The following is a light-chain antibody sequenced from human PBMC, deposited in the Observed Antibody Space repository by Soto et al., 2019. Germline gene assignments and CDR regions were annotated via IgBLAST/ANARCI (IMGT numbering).Light chain of an antibody. J-gene: IGLJ2*01. CDR1: SSDVGGYNY. V-gene: IGLV2-8*01. Sequence: QSALTQPPSASGSPGQSVTISCTGTSSDVGGYNYVSWYQQHPGKAPKLMIYEVSKRPSGVPDRFSGSKSGNTASLTVSGLQAEDEADYYCSSYAGSNHGVVFGGGTKLTVL. CDR3: SSYAGSNHGVV. CDR2: EVS.